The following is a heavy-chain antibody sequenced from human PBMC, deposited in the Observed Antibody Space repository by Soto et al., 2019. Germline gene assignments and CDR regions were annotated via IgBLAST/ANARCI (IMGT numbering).Heavy chain of an antibody. CDR2: ITWNSGSI. Sequence: GGSLRLSCAASGFTFDAYAMHWVRQAPGKGLEWVSGITWNSGSIGYADSVKGRFTISRDNAKNSLYLQMNSLRAEDTALYYCAKEPIDGYRNIEPYYFDYWGQGTLVTVSS. V-gene: IGHV3-9*01. CDR1: GFTFDAYA. D-gene: IGHD2-21*01. CDR3: AKEPIDGYRNIEPYYFDY. J-gene: IGHJ4*02.